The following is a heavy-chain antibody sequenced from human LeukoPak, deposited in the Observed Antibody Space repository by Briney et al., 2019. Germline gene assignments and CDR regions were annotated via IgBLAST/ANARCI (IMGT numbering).Heavy chain of an antibody. V-gene: IGHV4-39*07. D-gene: IGHD3-3*01. Sequence: PSETLSLTCTVSGGSISGSSYYWGWIRQPPGKGLEWIGSIYYSGSTYYNPSLKSRVTISVDTSKNQFSLKLSSVTAADTAVYYCASIDRSGLYYYYMDVWGKGTTVTVSS. J-gene: IGHJ6*03. CDR2: IYYSGST. CDR1: GGSISGSSYY. CDR3: ASIDRSGLYYYYMDV.